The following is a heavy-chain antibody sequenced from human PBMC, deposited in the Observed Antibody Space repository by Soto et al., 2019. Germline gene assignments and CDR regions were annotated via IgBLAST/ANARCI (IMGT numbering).Heavy chain of an antibody. CDR2: ISSDGNKK. D-gene: IGHD4-17*01. J-gene: IGHJ5*02. V-gene: IGHV3-30*18. Sequence: QVQLVESGGGAVQPGRSLRLSCAASGFTFDSHGMHWDRQAPGKGLERVAAISSDGNKKYYADSVKGRFTISRYNFNNMLYLQMSSLRAEDTAVYCCAEDLLPNTVNTCGSWGQGTLVTVSS. CDR1: GFTFDSHG. CDR3: AEDLLPNTVNTCGS.